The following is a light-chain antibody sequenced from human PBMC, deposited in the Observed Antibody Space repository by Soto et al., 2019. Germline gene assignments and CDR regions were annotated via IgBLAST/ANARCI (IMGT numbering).Light chain of an antibody. CDR3: QQYNNWPPIT. CDR1: QRVSST. V-gene: IGKV3-15*01. CDR2: GAS. Sequence: EIVMTQSPATLSVSPGERATLSCRASQRVSSTLAWYQQKPGQAPRPLIYGASTRATGIPARFSGSGSGTEFTLTISSLQSEDFAVYYCQQYNNWPPITFGQGTRLEIK. J-gene: IGKJ5*01.